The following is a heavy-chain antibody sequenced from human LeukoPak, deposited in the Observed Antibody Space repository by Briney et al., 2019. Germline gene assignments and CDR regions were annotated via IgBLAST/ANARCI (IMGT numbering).Heavy chain of an antibody. J-gene: IGHJ4*02. CDR1: GGSISSYY. Sequence: KASETLSLTCTVSGGSISSYYWSWIRQPPGKGLEWIGYIYYSGSTNYNPSLKSRVTISVDTSKTQFSLKLSSVTAADTAVYYCARAIAVAGVGYYFDYWGQGTLVTVSS. CDR2: IYYSGST. V-gene: IGHV4-59*01. CDR3: ARAIAVAGVGYYFDY. D-gene: IGHD6-19*01.